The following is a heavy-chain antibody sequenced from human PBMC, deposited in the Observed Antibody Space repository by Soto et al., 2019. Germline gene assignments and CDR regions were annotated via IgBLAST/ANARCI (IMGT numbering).Heavy chain of an antibody. D-gene: IGHD1-26*01. CDR1: GGTFSSHG. CDR2: IIPILGTT. V-gene: IGHV1-69*13. J-gene: IGHJ6*02. Sequence: SVKVSCKASGGTFSSHGISWVRQAPGQGLEWMGGIIPILGTTNYAQQFQDRVTIIADESTSTAYRELSSLRSEDTAVYYCALVGVMVANGSYYYGMGVWGQGSTGAASS. CDR3: ALVGVMVANGSYYYGMGV.